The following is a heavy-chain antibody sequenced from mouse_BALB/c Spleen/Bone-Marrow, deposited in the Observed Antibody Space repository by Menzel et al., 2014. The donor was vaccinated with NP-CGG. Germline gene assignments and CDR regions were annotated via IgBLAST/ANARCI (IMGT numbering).Heavy chain of an antibody. CDR1: GFNIKDTY. CDR3: AGFGITKEEGYYYAMDY. Sequence: VQLQQSGAELVKPGASVKLSCTASGFNIKDTYMHWVKQRPEQGLEWIGRIDPANGNTKYDPKFQGKATITADTSSNTAYLQLSSLTSEDTAVYYCAGFGITKEEGYYYAMDYWGQGTSVTFSS. D-gene: IGHD2-4*01. J-gene: IGHJ4*01. CDR2: IDPANGNT. V-gene: IGHV14-3*02.